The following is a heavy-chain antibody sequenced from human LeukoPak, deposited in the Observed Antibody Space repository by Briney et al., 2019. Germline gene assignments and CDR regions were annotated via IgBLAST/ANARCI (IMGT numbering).Heavy chain of an antibody. V-gene: IGHV3-74*01. CDR3: IRDLRGRDDY. CDR1: GLTFSKYW. D-gene: IGHD5-24*01. CDR2: VNEDGRTT. Sequence: GGSLRLSCAASGLTFSKYWMHWVRQTPGKGLVWVSRVNEDGRTTTYADSVKGRFTISRDNAKNTLYLQMNSLSADDTALYFCIRDLRGRDDYWGQGTLVTVSS. J-gene: IGHJ4*02.